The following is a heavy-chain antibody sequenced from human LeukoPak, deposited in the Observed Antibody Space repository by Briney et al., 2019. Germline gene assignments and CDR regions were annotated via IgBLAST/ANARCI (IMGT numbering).Heavy chain of an antibody. J-gene: IGHJ4*02. Sequence: SQTLSLTCTVSGGSISSGDYYWSWIRQPPGKGLEWIGYIYYSGSTYYNPSLKSRVTISVDTSKNQFSLKLSSVTAADTAVYNCARYYGGNLGYSFDYWGQGTLVTVSS. D-gene: IGHD4-23*01. CDR2: IYYSGST. V-gene: IGHV4-30-4*01. CDR1: GGSISSGDYY. CDR3: ARYYGGNLGYSFDY.